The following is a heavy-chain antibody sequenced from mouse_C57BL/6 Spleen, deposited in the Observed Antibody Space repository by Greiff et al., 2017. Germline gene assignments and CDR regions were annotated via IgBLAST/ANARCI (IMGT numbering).Heavy chain of an antibody. CDR2: ISSGGSYT. Sequence: EVHLVESGGDLVKPGGSLKLSCAASGFTFSSYGMSWVRQTPDKRLEWVATISSGGSYTYYPDSVKGRFTISRDNAKNTLYLQMSSLKSEDTAMYYCASLDGYLDYWGQGTTLTVSS. CDR3: ASLDGYLDY. J-gene: IGHJ2*01. V-gene: IGHV5-6*01. D-gene: IGHD2-3*01. CDR1: GFTFSSYG.